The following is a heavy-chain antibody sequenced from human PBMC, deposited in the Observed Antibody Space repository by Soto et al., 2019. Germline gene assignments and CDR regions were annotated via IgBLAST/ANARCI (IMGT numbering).Heavy chain of an antibody. CDR1: GYTFTSYA. CDR2: INAGNGNT. J-gene: IGHJ5*02. Sequence: QVQLVQSGAEVKKPGASVKVSCKASGYTFTSYAMHWVRQAPGQRLEWMGWINAGNGNTKYSQKFQGRVTITRDTSESTAYMELSSLRSEDTAVYYCARDRERITIFGVVPVEVWFDPWGQGTLVTVSS. V-gene: IGHV1-3*01. D-gene: IGHD3-3*01. CDR3: ARDRERITIFGVVPVEVWFDP.